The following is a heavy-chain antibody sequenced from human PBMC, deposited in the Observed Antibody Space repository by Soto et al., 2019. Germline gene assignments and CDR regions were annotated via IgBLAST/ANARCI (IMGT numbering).Heavy chain of an antibody. V-gene: IGHV4-4*02. CDR1: GGSISTGNW. D-gene: IGHD3-16*02. CDR3: ARAGYQTPGFDY. CDR2: IHDTGTT. Sequence: QVQLQESVPRLVKPSGTLSLTCAFSGGSISTGNWWSWVRQPPGKGLEWIGEIHDTGTTSHNPSLKSRVTISIDTSKHQFSLNLSSVTAADTAVYYCARAGYQTPGFDYWGQGTLVTVSS. J-gene: IGHJ4*02.